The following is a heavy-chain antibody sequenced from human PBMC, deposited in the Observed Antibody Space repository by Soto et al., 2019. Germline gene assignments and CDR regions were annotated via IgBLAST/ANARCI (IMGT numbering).Heavy chain of an antibody. CDR1: GFSLKTGGAG. CDR3: AHRGYGDYPRDNWFDP. Sequence: QITLKESGPTLVKPTQTLTLTCTFSGFSLKTGGAGVGWIRQPPGKALEWLALIYWNEDKRYSPSLKSRLTSTKDTSTSQVVLTMTDMDPVDTATYYCAHRGYGDYPRDNWFDPWGQGTLVTVSS. CDR2: IYWNEDK. D-gene: IGHD4-17*01. J-gene: IGHJ5*02. V-gene: IGHV2-5*01.